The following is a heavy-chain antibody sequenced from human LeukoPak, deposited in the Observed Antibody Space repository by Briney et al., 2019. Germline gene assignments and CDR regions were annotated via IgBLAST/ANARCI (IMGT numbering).Heavy chain of an antibody. CDR3: ARVDVYSGYPFDY. Sequence: SQTLSLTCTVSGGSISSGGYYWSWVRQPPGKGLEWIGYIYHSGSTYYNPSLKSRVTISVDRSKNQFSLKLSSVTAADTAVYYCARVDVYSGYPFDYWGQGTLVTVSS. V-gene: IGHV4-30-2*01. CDR1: GGSISSGGYY. J-gene: IGHJ4*02. CDR2: IYHSGST. D-gene: IGHD5-12*01.